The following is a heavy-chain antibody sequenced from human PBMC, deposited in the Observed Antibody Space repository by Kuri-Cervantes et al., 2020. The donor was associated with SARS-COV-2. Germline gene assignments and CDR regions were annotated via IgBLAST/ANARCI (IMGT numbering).Heavy chain of an antibody. J-gene: IGHJ4*02. Sequence: SVKVSCKASGGTFSSYAISWVRQAPGQGLEWMGGIIPIFGTANYAQKLQGRVTMTKDTSKSTAYMELRSLRSDDTAVYYCARGPFSSGWFDYWGQGNLVTVSS. D-gene: IGHD6-19*01. V-gene: IGHV1-69*05. CDR1: GGTFSSYA. CDR2: IIPIFGTA. CDR3: ARGPFSSGWFDY.